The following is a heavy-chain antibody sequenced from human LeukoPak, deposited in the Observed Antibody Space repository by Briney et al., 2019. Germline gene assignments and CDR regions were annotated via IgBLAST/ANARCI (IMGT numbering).Heavy chain of an antibody. CDR1: GYTFTVYY. V-gene: IGHV1-2*02. CDR3: AIPGGYCSSTSCYAGGDYYYYMDV. CDR2: INPNSGGT. J-gene: IGHJ6*03. Sequence: ASVKVSCKASGYTFTVYYMHWVRQAPGQGLEWMGWINPNSGGTNYAQKFQGRVTMTRDTSISTAYMELSRLRSDDTAVYYCAIPGGYCSSTSCYAGGDYYYYMDVWGKGTTVTVSS. D-gene: IGHD2-2*01.